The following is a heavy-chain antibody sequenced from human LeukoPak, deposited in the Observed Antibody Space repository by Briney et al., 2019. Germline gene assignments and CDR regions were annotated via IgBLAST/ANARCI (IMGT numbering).Heavy chain of an antibody. CDR2: INHSGST. Sequence: SETLSLTCAVYGGSFSGYYWSWIRQPPGKGLEWIGEINHSGSTNYNPSLKSRVTISVDTSKNQFSLKLSSVTAADTAVYYCARGLHSGWYPRGEYFQHWGQGTLVTVSS. CDR3: ARGLHSGWYPRGEYFQH. CDR1: GGSFSGYY. V-gene: IGHV4-34*01. D-gene: IGHD6-19*01. J-gene: IGHJ1*01.